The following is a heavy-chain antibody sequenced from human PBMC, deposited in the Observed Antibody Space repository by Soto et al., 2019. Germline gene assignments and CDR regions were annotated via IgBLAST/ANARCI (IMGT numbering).Heavy chain of an antibody. D-gene: IGHD1-20*01. V-gene: IGHV4-59*01. Sequence: SETLSLTCTVSGVSISPYYWTWIRHPPGKGLEWIGYVYHTGNTYYNPSLKSRVTISLDTSKNQVSLRLKSVTAADTAVYYCAREQYNWKLWGQGTLVTVSS. J-gene: IGHJ4*02. CDR3: AREQYNWKL. CDR2: VYHTGNT. CDR1: GVSISPYY.